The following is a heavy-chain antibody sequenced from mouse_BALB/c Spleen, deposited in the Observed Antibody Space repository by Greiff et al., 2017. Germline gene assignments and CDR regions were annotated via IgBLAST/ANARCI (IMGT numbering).Heavy chain of an antibody. V-gene: IGHV1-14*01. Sequence: VQLKESGPELVKPGASVKMSCKASGYTFTSYVMHWVKQKPGQGLEWIGYINPYNDGTKYNEKFKGKATLTSDKSSSTAYMELSSLTSEDSAVYYCARERGGYYDAMDYWGQGTSVTVSS. CDR3: ARERGGYYDAMDY. CDR2: INPYNDGT. D-gene: IGHD2-2*01. CDR1: GYTFTSYV. J-gene: IGHJ4*01.